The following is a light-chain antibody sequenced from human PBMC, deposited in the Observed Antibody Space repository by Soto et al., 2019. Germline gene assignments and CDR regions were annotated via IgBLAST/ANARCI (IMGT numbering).Light chain of an antibody. Sequence: DIQMTQSPSSLSASVGDRVTITSRASQSIDSYVNWYQQKSGQAPKLLIYAASSLRSGVPSRFSGTGSGTDFTLSITSLQPEDFASYHCQQSYSSPPTFGQGTKLEIK. CDR2: AAS. CDR1: QSIDSY. CDR3: QQSYSSPPT. J-gene: IGKJ2*01. V-gene: IGKV1-39*01.